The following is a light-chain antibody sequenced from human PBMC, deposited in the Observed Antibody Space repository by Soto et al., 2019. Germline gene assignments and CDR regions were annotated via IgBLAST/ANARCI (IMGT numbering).Light chain of an antibody. CDR3: SSYTRSSTLDSYV. CDR1: SSDVGGYNY. J-gene: IGLJ1*01. V-gene: IGLV2-14*01. Sequence: QSVLTQPASVSGSPGQSITISCTGTSSDVGGYNYVSWYQQHPGKAPKLMIYEVSNRPSGLSNRFSGSKSGNTASLTISGLQAEDEADYYCSSYTRSSTLDSYVFGTGTKVTVL. CDR2: EVS.